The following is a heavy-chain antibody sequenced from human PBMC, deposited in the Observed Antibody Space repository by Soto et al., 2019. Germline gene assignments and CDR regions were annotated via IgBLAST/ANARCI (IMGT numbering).Heavy chain of an antibody. CDR1: GFTFSSYA. D-gene: IGHD3-22*01. J-gene: IGHJ4*02. Sequence: EVQLLESGGGLLQPGGSLRLSCAASGFTFSSYAVSWVRQAPGKGPEWISSISGSGSTIYYADSVKGRFTISRDNSKNTLYLQISSLRAEDTAVYYCAKVFYYYDSSGYYYFDYWGQGTLVTVSS. V-gene: IGHV3-23*01. CDR2: ISGSGSTI. CDR3: AKVFYYYDSSGYYYFDY.